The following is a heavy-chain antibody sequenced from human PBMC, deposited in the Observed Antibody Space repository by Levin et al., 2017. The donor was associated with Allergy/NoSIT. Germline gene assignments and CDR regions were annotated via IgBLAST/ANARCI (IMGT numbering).Heavy chain of an antibody. Sequence: PGGSLRLSCAASGFTFSSYAMHWVRQAPGKGLEWVAVISYDGSNKYYADSVKGRFTISRDNSKTPLYLQMNSLRAEDTAVYYCAIDRRGLAEEVYVMLTGYYMGLDAFDIWGQGTMVTVSS. CDR3: AIDRRGLAEEVYVMLTGYYMGLDAFDI. J-gene: IGHJ3*02. CDR1: GFTFSSYA. V-gene: IGHV3-30-3*01. CDR2: ISYDGSNK. D-gene: IGHD3-9*01.